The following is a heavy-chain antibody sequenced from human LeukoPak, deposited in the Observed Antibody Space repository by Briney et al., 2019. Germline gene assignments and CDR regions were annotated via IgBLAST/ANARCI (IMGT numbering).Heavy chain of an antibody. CDR2: INPNSGGT. J-gene: IGHJ4*02. CDR3: ARSYYYATPDY. V-gene: IGHV1-2*02. Sequence: GASVKVSCKASGYTFTDYYMHWVRQAPGQGLEWMGWINPNSGGTNYAQKFQGRVTMTRDTSISTAYMELSSLKSDDTAVYYCARSYYYATPDYWGQGTLVTVSS. CDR1: GYTFTDYY. D-gene: IGHD3-10*01.